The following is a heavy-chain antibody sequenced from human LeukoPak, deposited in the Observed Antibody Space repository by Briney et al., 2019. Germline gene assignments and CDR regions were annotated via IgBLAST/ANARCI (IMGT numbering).Heavy chain of an antibody. D-gene: IGHD6-6*01. J-gene: IGHJ6*03. Sequence: ASVKVSCKASGYIFTGYYMHWVRQAPGQGLEGMGWISAYNGNTNYAQKLQGRVTMTTDTSTSTAYMELRSLRSDDTAVYYCARAAQSGYYYYYYMDVWGKGTTVTVSS. CDR1: GYIFTGYY. V-gene: IGHV1-18*04. CDR3: ARAAQSGYYYYYYMDV. CDR2: ISAYNGNT.